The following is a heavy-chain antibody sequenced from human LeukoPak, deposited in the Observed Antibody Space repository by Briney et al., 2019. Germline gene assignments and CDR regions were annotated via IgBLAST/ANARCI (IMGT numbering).Heavy chain of an antibody. J-gene: IGHJ6*03. Sequence: SVKVSCKASGGTFSNYAISWVRQAPGQGLEWMGGIIPMFGTANYAQKFQSRVTITTDESTSTAYMELSSLRSEDTAVYYCARADTDYYYYYMDVWGKGTTVTVSS. D-gene: IGHD5-18*01. V-gene: IGHV1-69*05. CDR3: ARADTDYYYYYMDV. CDR1: GGTFSNYA. CDR2: IIPMFGTA.